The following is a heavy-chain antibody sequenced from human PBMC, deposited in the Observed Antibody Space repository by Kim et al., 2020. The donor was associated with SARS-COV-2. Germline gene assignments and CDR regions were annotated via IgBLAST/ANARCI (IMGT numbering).Heavy chain of an antibody. J-gene: IGHJ2*01. CDR3: ASSPLMYNWNPTRGKNWYFDL. CDR2: INHSGST. V-gene: IGHV4-34*01. Sequence: SETLSLTCAVYGGSFSGYYWSWIRQPPGKGLEWIGEINHSGSTNYNPSLKSRVTISVDTSKNQFSLKLSSVTAADTAVYYCASSPLMYNWNPTRGKNWYFDLWGRGTLVTVSS. CDR1: GGSFSGYY. D-gene: IGHD1-20*01.